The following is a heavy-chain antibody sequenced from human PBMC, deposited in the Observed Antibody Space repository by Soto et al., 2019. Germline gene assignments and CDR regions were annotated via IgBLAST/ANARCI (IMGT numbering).Heavy chain of an antibody. V-gene: IGHV3-23*01. J-gene: IGHJ4*02. Sequence: GSLRLSCAASGFPFSSYVMAWVRQAPGRGLEWVSGISSGGSNTFYADSVKGRFTISRDNSKNTLLLQMNSLGAEDTAVYYCAKDSNKYSSSLRGRYFDYWGQGIGVTVSS. CDR2: ISSGGSNT. D-gene: IGHD4-4*01. CDR3: AKDSNKYSSSLRGRYFDY. CDR1: GFPFSSYV.